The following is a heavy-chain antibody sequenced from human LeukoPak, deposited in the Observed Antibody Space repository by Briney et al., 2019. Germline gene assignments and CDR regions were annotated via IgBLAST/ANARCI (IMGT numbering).Heavy chain of an antibody. CDR1: GGTFSSYA. D-gene: IGHD3-22*01. Sequence: SVKVSCKASGGTFSSYAISWVRQAPGQGLEWMGRIIPILGIANYAQKFQGRVTITADKSTSTAYMELSSLRSEDTAVYYCAIQYYYDSSGYFGYWGQGTLVTVSS. CDR3: AIQYYYDSSGYFGY. CDR2: IIPILGIA. V-gene: IGHV1-69*04. J-gene: IGHJ4*02.